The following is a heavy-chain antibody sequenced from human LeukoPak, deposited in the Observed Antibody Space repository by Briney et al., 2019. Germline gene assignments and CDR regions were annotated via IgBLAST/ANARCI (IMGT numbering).Heavy chain of an antibody. CDR1: GFTFSTYV. Sequence: GGSLRLSCSVSGFTFSTYVMHWVRQAPGKGLEYVSAISSNGDNTYYADSVKGRFTISRDNSKNTLHLQMSSLRADDTAVYYCVGGTGYWGQGTLVTVSS. CDR2: ISSNGDNT. V-gene: IGHV3-64D*06. CDR3: VGGTGY. J-gene: IGHJ4*02.